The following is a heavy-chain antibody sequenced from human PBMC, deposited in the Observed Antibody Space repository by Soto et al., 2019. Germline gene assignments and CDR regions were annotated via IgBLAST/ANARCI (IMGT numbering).Heavy chain of an antibody. CDR2: MNHSGST. CDR3: ASDKMSGLFDC. Sequence: QVQLQQWGAGLLKPSETLSLTCAVYGGSFSGYYWSWIRQPQGTGLEWMGEMNHSGSTNYNPTLKSRFALTVNTSLNQFSAKLTSVAAADTAGYYCASDKMSGLFDCWGQGTLVTVSS. J-gene: IGHJ4*02. V-gene: IGHV4-34*01. CDR1: GGSFSGYY.